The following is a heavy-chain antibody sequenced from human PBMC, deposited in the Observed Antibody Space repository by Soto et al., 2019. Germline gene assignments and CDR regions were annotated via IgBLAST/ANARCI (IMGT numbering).Heavy chain of an antibody. V-gene: IGHV4-59*01. CDR1: GGSISSYY. Sequence: PSETLSLTCTVSGGSISSYYWSWIRQPPGKGLEWIGYIYYSGSTNCNPSLKSRVTISVDTSKNQFSLKLSSVTAEDTAVYYCARTDGDYAPFDYWGHVPLVTVSS. CDR2: IYYSGST. J-gene: IGHJ4*01. D-gene: IGHD4-17*01. CDR3: ARTDGDYAPFDY.